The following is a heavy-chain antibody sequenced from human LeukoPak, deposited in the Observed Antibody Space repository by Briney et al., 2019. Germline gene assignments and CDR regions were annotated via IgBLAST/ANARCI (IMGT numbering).Heavy chain of an antibody. J-gene: IGHJ5*02. CDR1: GGSISSGDYY. Sequence: SSQTLSLTCTVSGGSISSGDYYWSWIRQPPGKGLEWIGYIYYSGSTYYNPSLESRVTISVDTSKTQFSLKLSSVTAADTAVYYCARDQDRELDYGDYENWFDPWGQGTLVTVSS. D-gene: IGHD4-17*01. CDR3: ARDQDRELDYGDYENWFDP. V-gene: IGHV4-30-4*01. CDR2: IYYSGST.